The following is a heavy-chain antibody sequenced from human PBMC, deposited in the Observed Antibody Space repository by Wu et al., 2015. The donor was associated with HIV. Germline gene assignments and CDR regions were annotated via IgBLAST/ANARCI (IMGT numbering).Heavy chain of an antibody. CDR1: GDIFSSYA. D-gene: IGHD2-8*01. CDR3: ARERMADWYYNL. CDR2: IIPIFGTA. V-gene: IGHV1-69*15. Sequence: QVHLVQSGAELKKPGSSVKVSCKASGDIFSSYAISWVRQAPGQGLDWMGRIIPIFGTADYAQKFQGRVTITADESTSTAYMELSSLKSEDTAMYYCARERMADWYYNLWGRGTLVTVSS. J-gene: IGHJ2*01.